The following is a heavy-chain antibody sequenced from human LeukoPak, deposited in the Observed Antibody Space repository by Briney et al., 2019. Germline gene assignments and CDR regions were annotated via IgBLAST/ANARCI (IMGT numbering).Heavy chain of an antibody. J-gene: IGHJ4*02. Sequence: SETLSLTCTVSGGSISSSSYYWGWIRQPPGKGLEWIGSIYYSGDTYYNPSLKSRVTISVDTSKNQFSLKLSSVTAADTAVYYCATLVWFGELTDYWGQGTLVTVSS. V-gene: IGHV4-39*01. D-gene: IGHD3-10*01. CDR3: ATLVWFGELTDY. CDR2: IYYSGDT. CDR1: GGSISSSSYY.